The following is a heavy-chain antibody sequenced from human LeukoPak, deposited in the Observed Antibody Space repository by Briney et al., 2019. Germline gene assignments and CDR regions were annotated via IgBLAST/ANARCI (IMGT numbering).Heavy chain of an antibody. D-gene: IGHD3-10*01. V-gene: IGHV3-53*01. CDR2: IYSGGST. Sequence: GGSLRLSCAASGFTVSSNYMSWVRQAPGKGLEWVSVIYSGGSTYYADSVKGRFTISRDNSKNTLYLQMNSLRAEDTAVYYCAKIAVRGVIINYFDYWGQGTLVTVSS. CDR1: GFTVSSNY. J-gene: IGHJ4*02. CDR3: AKIAVRGVIINYFDY.